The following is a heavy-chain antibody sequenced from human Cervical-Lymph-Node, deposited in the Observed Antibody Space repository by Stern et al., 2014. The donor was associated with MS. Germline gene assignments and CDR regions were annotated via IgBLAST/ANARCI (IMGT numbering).Heavy chain of an antibody. V-gene: IGHV3-30*01. Sequence: VQLVESGGGVVQPGRSLRLSCAASGFTFSSYAMHWVRQAPGKGLEWVAVISYNGSNKYDAASVKGRFTISRDNSKNTLYLQMNSLRAEDTAVYYCARDRGVTRLYYYYGMDVWGQGTTVTVSS. J-gene: IGHJ6*02. CDR3: ARDRGVTRLYYYYGMDV. D-gene: IGHD3-10*01. CDR2: ISYNGSNK. CDR1: GFTFSSYA.